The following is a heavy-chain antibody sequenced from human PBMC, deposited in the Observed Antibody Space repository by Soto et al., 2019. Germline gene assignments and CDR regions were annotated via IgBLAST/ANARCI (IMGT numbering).Heavy chain of an antibody. CDR3: VGVHLFRGMAV. V-gene: IGHV6-1*01. J-gene: IGHJ6*04. D-gene: IGHD3-3*02. CDR1: WYSVSIDTSS. Sequence: PSQPLSLTCAISWYSVSIDTSSFILIRQSPSRGLEWLGRTYYKSKWNNDYALSVKSRITISPDTSQNQFSLDLDSVTPEDTAVYYCVGVHLFRGMAVWGKGTPVNVSS. CDR2: TYYKSKWNN.